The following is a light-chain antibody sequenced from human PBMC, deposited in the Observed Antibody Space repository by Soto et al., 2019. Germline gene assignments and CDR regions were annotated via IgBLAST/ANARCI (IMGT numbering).Light chain of an antibody. Sequence: QSVLTQPPSVSGAPGQRVTISCTGSSSNIGAGYDVHWYQQLPGTAPKLLIYGNSNRPSGVPDRFSGSKSGTSASLAITGLQAEDEADYCCQSYDSSLSGFVVFGGWTMFTVL. CDR2: GNS. CDR3: QSYDSSLSGFVV. J-gene: IGLJ2*01. CDR1: SSNIGAGYD. V-gene: IGLV1-40*01.